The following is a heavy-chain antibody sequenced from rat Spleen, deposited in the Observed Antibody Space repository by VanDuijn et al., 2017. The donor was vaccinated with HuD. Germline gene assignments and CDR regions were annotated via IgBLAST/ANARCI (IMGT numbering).Heavy chain of an antibody. D-gene: IGHD1-12*02. J-gene: IGHJ2*01. CDR3: TTASGSYSYDFVY. Sequence: EVQLMESGGGLVQPGRSLKLSCVASGFTFNNYWMTWVRQAPTKGLEWVAFISSGGGNTYYRDSVKGRFTISRDNAKSTLYLQVDSLISEDTATYYCTTASGSYSYDFVYWGQGVIVTVSS. CDR2: ISSGGGNT. CDR1: GFTFNNYW. V-gene: IGHV5-27*01.